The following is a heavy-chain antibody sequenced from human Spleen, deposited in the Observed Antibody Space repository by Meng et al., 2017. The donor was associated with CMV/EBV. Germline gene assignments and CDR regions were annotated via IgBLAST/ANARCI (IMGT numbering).Heavy chain of an antibody. CDR1: GGSFSGYY. J-gene: IGHJ4*02. CDR2: INHSGST. D-gene: IGHD6-6*01. Sequence: CAVDGGSFSGYYWSWIRQPPGKGLEWIGEINHSGSTNYNPSLKSRVTISVDTSKNQFSLKLSSVTAADTAVYYCARGRFSSGPEFDYWGQGTLVTVSS. V-gene: IGHV4-34*01. CDR3: ARGRFSSGPEFDY.